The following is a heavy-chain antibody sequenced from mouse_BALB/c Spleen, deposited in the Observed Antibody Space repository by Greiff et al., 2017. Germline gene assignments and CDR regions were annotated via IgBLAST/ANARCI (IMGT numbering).Heavy chain of an antibody. J-gene: IGHJ4*01. CDR3: ARGLLEEAMDY. CDR2: ISSGSSTI. CDR1: GFTFSSFG. Sequence: EVKLMESGGGLVQPGGSRKLSCAASGFTFSSFGMHWVRQAPGKGLEWVAYISSGSSTIYYADTVKGRFTISRDNPKNTLFLQMTSLRSEDTARYYCARGLLEEAMDYWGQGTSVTVSS. V-gene: IGHV5-17*02. D-gene: IGHD2-10*01.